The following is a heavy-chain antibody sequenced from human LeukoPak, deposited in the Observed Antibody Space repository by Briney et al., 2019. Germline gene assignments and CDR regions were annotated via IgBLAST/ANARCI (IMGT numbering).Heavy chain of an antibody. V-gene: IGHV4-34*01. CDR3: ARGSGSYWAMTNYFDY. J-gene: IGHJ4*02. CDR1: GGSISGYY. D-gene: IGHD1-26*01. Sequence: PSETLSLTCTVSGGSISGYYWSWIRQPPGKGLEWIGEINHSGSTNYNPSLKSRVTISVDTSKNQFSLKLSSVTAADTAVYYCARGSGSYWAMTNYFDYWGQGTLVTVSS. CDR2: INHSGST.